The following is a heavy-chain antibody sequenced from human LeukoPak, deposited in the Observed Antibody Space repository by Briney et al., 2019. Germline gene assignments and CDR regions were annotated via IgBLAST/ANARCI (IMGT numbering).Heavy chain of an antibody. V-gene: IGHV3-21*04. D-gene: IGHD3-22*01. J-gene: IGHJ4*02. Sequence: PGGSLRLSCAASGFTFSSYSMNWVRQAPGKGLEWVSSISSSSSYIYYADSVKGRFTISRDNAKNSLYLQMNSLRAEDTALYYCAKASHYDSSGYYDYWGQGTLVTVSS. CDR2: ISSSSSYI. CDR1: GFTFSSYS. CDR3: AKASHYDSSGYYDY.